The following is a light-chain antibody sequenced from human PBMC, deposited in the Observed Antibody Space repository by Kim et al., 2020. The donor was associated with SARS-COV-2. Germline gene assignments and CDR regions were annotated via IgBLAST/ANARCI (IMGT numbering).Light chain of an antibody. Sequence: DIQMTQSPSSLSASLGDRGTITCRASQAISSYLAWYQHKPGKPPKLLVYAASALHSGVPSRFSGRGSGTQFTLTISNLQPEDVATYYCLKHSSAPWTFGQGTKVDIK. CDR1: QAISSY. CDR2: AAS. CDR3: LKHSSAPWT. V-gene: IGKV1-27*01. J-gene: IGKJ1*01.